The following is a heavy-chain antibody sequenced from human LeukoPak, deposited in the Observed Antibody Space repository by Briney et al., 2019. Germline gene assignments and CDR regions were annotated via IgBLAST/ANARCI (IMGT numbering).Heavy chain of an antibody. CDR2: IGGAGTNT. J-gene: IGHJ6*02. D-gene: IGHD4-17*01. CDR3: ARTQLETTVTYYYYYYGMDV. V-gene: IGHV3-23*01. CDR1: GFAFSNYA. Sequence: GGSLRLSCAASGFAFSNYAMSWVRQAPGKGLEWVSAIGGAGTNTHYADSVKGRFTISRDNSKNTLYLQMNSLRAEDTAVYYCARTQLETTVTYYYYYYGMDVWGQGTTVTVSS.